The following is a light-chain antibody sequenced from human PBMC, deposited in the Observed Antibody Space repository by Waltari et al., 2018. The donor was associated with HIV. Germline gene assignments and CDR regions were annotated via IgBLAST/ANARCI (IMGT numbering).Light chain of an antibody. Sequence: DIQLTQSPSYPSASVRDRATIACRASQTIITSLNWYQQKPGKAPKLLISAASSLQSVVPSRFSGSASGTDFTLTISSLQPEDYATYYCQQSYSSPLTFGPGTKVDVK. CDR1: QTIITS. CDR2: AAS. J-gene: IGKJ3*01. CDR3: QQSYSSPLT. V-gene: IGKV1-39*01.